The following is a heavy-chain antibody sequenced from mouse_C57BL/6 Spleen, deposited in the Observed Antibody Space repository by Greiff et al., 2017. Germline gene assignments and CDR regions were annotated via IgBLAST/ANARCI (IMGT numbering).Heavy chain of an antibody. D-gene: IGHD1-1*01. V-gene: IGHV5-12*01. J-gene: IGHJ3*01. CDR2: ISNGGGST. CDR1: GFTFSDYY. Sequence: EVQGVESGGGLVQPGGSLKLSCAASGFTFSDYYMYWVRQTPEKRLEWVAYISNGGGSTYYPDTVKGRFTISRDNAKNTLYLQMSRLKSEDTAMYYCARSYYGSSGAWFAYWGQGTLVTVSA. CDR3: ARSYYGSSGAWFAY.